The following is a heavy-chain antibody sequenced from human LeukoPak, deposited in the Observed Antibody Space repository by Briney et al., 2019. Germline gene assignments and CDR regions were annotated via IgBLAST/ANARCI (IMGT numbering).Heavy chain of an antibody. CDR3: ARGSWFDP. CDR1: GYTFPSYV. V-gene: IGHV1-8*01. Sequence: ASVHVSCKACGYTFPSYVINWLRQATGQGLEWMGWMNPNSGNTGYAQKLQGRVTMTRNTSISTAYMELSSLRSEDTAVYYCARGSWFDPWGQGTLVTVSS. J-gene: IGHJ5*02. CDR2: MNPNSGNT.